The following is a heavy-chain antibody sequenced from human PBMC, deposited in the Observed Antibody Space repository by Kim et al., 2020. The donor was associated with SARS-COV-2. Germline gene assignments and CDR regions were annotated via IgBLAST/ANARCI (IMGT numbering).Heavy chain of an antibody. Sequence: GGSLRLSCAASGFTFSNYAMSWVRQAPGKGLEWVSAITGSGDRTFYADSVKGRFTVSRDNSKNTLYVQMNSLRAEDTAVYYCAKDPRVRALDYYFDYWGQGTRVTVSS. V-gene: IGHV3-23*01. D-gene: IGHD1-26*01. J-gene: IGHJ4*02. CDR1: GFTFSNYA. CDR2: ITGSGDRT. CDR3: AKDPRVRALDYYFDY.